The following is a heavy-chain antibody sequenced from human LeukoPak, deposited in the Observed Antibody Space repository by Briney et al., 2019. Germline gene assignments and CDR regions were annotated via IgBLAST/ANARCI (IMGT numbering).Heavy chain of an antibody. J-gene: IGHJ4*02. CDR2: IYYTGST. V-gene: IGHV4-59*01. Sequence: SETLSLTCTVSGDSISSYYWSWIRQPPGKGLEWIGYIYYTGSTGYNPSLKSRVTISVDTSKNQFSLKLRSVTAADTAVYYCARVGFGNTPHPIDYWGQGTLVTVSS. CDR1: GDSISSYY. D-gene: IGHD4-23*01. CDR3: ARVGFGNTPHPIDY.